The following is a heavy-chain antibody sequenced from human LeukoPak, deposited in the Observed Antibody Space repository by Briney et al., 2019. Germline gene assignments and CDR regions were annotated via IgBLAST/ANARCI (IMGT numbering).Heavy chain of an antibody. CDR3: ARNSSSSSPPERYNWFDP. CDR1: SGSISGRY. D-gene: IGHD6-6*01. CDR2: IYYSGST. Sequence: SETLSLTCTVSSGSISGRYWSWIRQPPGKGLEWIGYIYYSGSTKYNPSLKSRVTISMDMSKNQFSLRLTSVTAADAAVYYCARNSSSSSPPERYNWFDPWGQGTLVTVSS. J-gene: IGHJ5*02. V-gene: IGHV4-59*11.